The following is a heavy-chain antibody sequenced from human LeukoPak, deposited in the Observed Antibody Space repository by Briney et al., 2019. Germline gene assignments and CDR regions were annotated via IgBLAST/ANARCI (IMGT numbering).Heavy chain of an antibody. J-gene: IGHJ4*02. CDR1: GFTFSSYA. CDR2: ISGSGGST. Sequence: GGSLRLSCAASGFTFSSYAMSWVRQAPGKGLEWVSAISGSGGSTYYADSVKGRFTISRDNSKNTPYLQMNSLRAEDTAVYYCAITGIAVAGYYFDYWGQGTLVTVSS. CDR3: AITGIAVAGYYFDY. D-gene: IGHD6-19*01. V-gene: IGHV3-23*01.